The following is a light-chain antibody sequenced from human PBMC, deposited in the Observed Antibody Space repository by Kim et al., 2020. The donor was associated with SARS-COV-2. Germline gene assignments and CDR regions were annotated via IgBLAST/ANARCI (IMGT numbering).Light chain of an antibody. V-gene: IGLV3-21*04. Sequence: LGKTARITCGGNNIGSKSVLWYQSKPGQAPVLVIYYDSDRPSGIPERFSGSNSGNTATLTISRGEAGDEADYYCQVWDSSSDHPVFGGGTQLTVL. CDR2: YDS. CDR1: NIGSKS. CDR3: QVWDSSSDHPV. J-gene: IGLJ3*02.